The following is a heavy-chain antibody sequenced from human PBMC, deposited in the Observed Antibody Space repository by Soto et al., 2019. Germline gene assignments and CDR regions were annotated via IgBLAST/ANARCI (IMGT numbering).Heavy chain of an antibody. CDR1: GFTFSSYS. Sequence: ESGGGLVKPGGSLRLSCAASGFTFSSYSMNWVRQAPGKGLEWVSSISSSSSYIYYADSVKGRFTISRDNAKNSLYLQMNSLRAEDTAVYYCARRHCTNGVCSYYFDYWGQGTLVTVSS. CDR2: ISSSSSYI. J-gene: IGHJ4*02. V-gene: IGHV3-21*01. D-gene: IGHD2-8*01. CDR3: ARRHCTNGVCSYYFDY.